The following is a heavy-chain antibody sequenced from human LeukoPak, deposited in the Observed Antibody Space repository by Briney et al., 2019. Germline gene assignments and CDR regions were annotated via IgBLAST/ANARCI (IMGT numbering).Heavy chain of an antibody. CDR1: GFTFSTCE. CDR3: VRGDRYFFDF. V-gene: IGHV3-48*03. J-gene: IGHJ4*02. CDR2: IGNTGRTI. Sequence: GGSLRLSCAASGFTFSTCEMNWVRQAPGRGLEWVSYIGNTGRTIYYTDSVKGRFTISRDNAKNSLYLQMNSLRAEDTAIYYCVRGDRYFFDFWGQGTLVTVSS.